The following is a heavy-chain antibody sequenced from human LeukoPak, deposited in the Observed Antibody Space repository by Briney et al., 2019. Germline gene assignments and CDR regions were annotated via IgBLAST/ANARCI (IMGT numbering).Heavy chain of an antibody. CDR2: IHPEGNEK. Sequence: QPGGSLRLSCAVSGFAFSNFWMSWVRQAQGRGLEWVANIHPEGNEKYHVESVKGRFTISRDNAKNSLFLQMNGLRVEDTAVYYCARGDAFSGDHWGQGTLATVSS. J-gene: IGHJ4*02. CDR3: ARGDAFSGDH. V-gene: IGHV3-7*04. CDR1: GFAFSNFW.